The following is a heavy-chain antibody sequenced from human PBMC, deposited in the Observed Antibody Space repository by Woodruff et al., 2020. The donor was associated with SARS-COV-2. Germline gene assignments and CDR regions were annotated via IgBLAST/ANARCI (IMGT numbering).Heavy chain of an antibody. D-gene: IGHD3-10*01. CDR2: IYWNDDK. J-gene: IGHJ4*02. Sequence: LALIYWNDDKRYSPSLKSRLTITKDTSKNQVVLTMTNMDPVDTATYYCAHSRHITMVRGVIIFKRPFDYWGQGTLVTVS. CDR3: AHSRHITMVRGVIIFKRPFDY. V-gene: IGHV2-5*01.